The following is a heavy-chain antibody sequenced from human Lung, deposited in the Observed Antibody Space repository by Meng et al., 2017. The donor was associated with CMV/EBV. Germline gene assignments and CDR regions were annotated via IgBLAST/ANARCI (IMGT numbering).Heavy chain of an antibody. CDR2: IYYTGST. CDR3: ARVGGCSGGGCYHRLFDY. Sequence: QAAPRAQGPGPVKPSQTLSLTCTVSGGSISSGDYYWSWIRQPPGKGLEWIGYIYYTGSTYYNPSLKSRVIISVDTSKNQFSLKLNSVTAADTVVYYCARVGGCSGGGCYHRLFDYWGQGTLVTVSS. CDR1: GGSISSGDYY. J-gene: IGHJ4*02. V-gene: IGHV4-30-4*01. D-gene: IGHD2-15*01.